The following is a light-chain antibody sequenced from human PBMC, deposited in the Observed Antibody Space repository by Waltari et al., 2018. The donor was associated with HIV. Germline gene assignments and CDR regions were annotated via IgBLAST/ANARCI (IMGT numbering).Light chain of an antibody. CDR3: CSCPRSGIRYV. V-gene: IGLV1-40*01. CDR2: GNT. Sequence: QSVLAQPPSVSGAPGQRVTISCTGSSSNIGAGYDVHWYQQLPGTAPKFLIYGNTNRPSGVPDRFSGSKSGSSASLTISGLQAEDEADYYCCSCPRSGIRYVFGTGTKVTVL. CDR1: SSNIGAGYD. J-gene: IGLJ1*01.